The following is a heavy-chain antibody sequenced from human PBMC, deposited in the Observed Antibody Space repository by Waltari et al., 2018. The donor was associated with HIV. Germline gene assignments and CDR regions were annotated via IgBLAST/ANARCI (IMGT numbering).Heavy chain of an antibody. J-gene: IGHJ4*02. Sequence: QVQLQESGPGLVKPSETLSLTCTVSGDPITGYYWSWVRQPPGKGLEWIGHIYYSGSTPYNPSLNGRVTISVDTSNHPLSLKLISVTAADTAVFYCARHYNFWSGYYGALEYWGQGALVTVSS. V-gene: IGHV4-59*01. CDR1: GDPITGYY. D-gene: IGHD3-3*01. CDR2: IYYSGST. CDR3: ARHYNFWSGYYGALEY.